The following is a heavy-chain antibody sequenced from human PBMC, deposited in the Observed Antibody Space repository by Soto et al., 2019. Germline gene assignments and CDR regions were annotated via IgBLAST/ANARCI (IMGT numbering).Heavy chain of an antibody. Sequence: ASVKVSCKASGYTFTGYYMHWVRQAPGQGLEWMGWINPNSGGTNYAQKFQGRVTMTRDTSISTAYMELSRLRSDDTAVYYCARDLAVAGTGLDYWGQGTLVTASS. CDR3: ARDLAVAGTGLDY. V-gene: IGHV1-2*02. CDR1: GYTFTGYY. CDR2: INPNSGGT. J-gene: IGHJ4*02. D-gene: IGHD6-19*01.